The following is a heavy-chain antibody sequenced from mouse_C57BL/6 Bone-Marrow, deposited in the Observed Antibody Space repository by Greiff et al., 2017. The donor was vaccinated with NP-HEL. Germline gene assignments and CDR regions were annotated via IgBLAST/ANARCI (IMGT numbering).Heavy chain of an antibody. J-gene: IGHJ3*01. CDR2: INPYNGDT. CDR3: ARSTMVTPWFAY. D-gene: IGHD2-2*01. V-gene: IGHV1-20*01. Sequence: EVQLQESGPELVKPGDSVKISCKASGYSFTGYFMNWVMQSHGKSLEWIGRINPYNGDTFYNQKFKGKATLTVDKSSSTAHMELRSLTSEDSAVYYCARSTMVTPWFAYWGQGTLVTVSA. CDR1: GYSFTGYF.